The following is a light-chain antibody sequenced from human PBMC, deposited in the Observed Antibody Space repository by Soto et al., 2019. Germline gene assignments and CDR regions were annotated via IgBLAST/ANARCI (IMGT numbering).Light chain of an antibody. V-gene: IGLV2-14*01. CDR3: SSYTSSSSRV. CDR1: GSDVGGYNY. J-gene: IGLJ1*01. CDR2: DVS. Sequence: QSTLTQRACVSGSPGQSVTISCTGTGSDVGGYNYVSWYQQHPGKAPKLMIYDVSNRPSGVSNRFSGSKSGNTASLTISGLQAEDEADYYCSSYTSSSSRVFGTGTKLTVL.